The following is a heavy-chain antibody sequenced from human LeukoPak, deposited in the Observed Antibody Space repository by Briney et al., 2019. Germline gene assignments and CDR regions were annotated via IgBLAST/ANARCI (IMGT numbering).Heavy chain of an antibody. V-gene: IGHV3-20*04. CDR3: ARYSGYDYVGPEGYYFDY. J-gene: IGHJ4*02. D-gene: IGHD5-12*01. CDR2: INWNGGST. Sequence: GGTLRLSCAASGFSFSYHGMSWVRQAPGKGLEWVSGINWNGGSTGYADSVKGRFTISRDNAKNSLYLQMNSLRAEDTALYYCARYSGYDYVGPEGYYFDYWGQGTLVTVSS. CDR1: GFSFSYHG.